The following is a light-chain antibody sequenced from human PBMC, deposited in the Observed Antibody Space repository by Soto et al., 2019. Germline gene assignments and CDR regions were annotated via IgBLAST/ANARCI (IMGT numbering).Light chain of an antibody. CDR2: AVF. Sequence: DIQLTQSPSFLSASVGDRVTITCRASQDISNFLAWFQQKPGRAPKLLIYAVFTLQSGVSSRFSGSGSGAEFTLTISSLQPEDFATYYCQQLDSYPLTFGGGTKVDIK. V-gene: IGKV1-9*01. CDR1: QDISNF. J-gene: IGKJ4*01. CDR3: QQLDSYPLT.